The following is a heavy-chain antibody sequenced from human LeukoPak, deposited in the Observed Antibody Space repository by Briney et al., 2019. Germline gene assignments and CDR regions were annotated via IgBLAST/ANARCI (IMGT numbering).Heavy chain of an antibody. CDR1: GGSFSGYY. V-gene: IGHV4-34*01. CDR2: INHSGST. J-gene: IGHJ4*02. CDR3: ARAHSSSCDY. Sequence: SETLSLTCAVYGGSFSGYYWSWIRQPPGKGLEWIGEINHSGSTNYNPSLKGRVTISVDTSKNQFSLKLSSVTAADTAVYYCARAHSSSCDYWGQGTLVTVSS. D-gene: IGHD6-13*01.